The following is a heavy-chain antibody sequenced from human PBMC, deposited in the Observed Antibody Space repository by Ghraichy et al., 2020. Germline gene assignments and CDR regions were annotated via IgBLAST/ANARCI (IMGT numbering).Heavy chain of an antibody. CDR1: GGSISSYY. V-gene: IGHV4-59*01. CDR3: AASSTRLGVCYDY. D-gene: IGHD2-8*01. J-gene: IGHJ4*02. Sequence: SETLSLTCTVSGGSISSYYGSWIRQPPGKGLEWIGYIYYSGSTNYNPSLKSRVTISVDTSKNQFSLKLSSVTAADTAVYYCAASSTRLGVCYDYWGQGTLVTVSS. CDR2: IYYSGST.